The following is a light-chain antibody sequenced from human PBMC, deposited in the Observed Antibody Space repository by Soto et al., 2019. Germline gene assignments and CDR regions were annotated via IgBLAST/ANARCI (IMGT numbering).Light chain of an antibody. V-gene: IGLV2-14*01. Sequence: QSVLTQPASVSGSPGQSITISCTGTSSDVGAYNLVSWYQHHPDKAPKLMISEVSNRPSGVSDRFSGSKSGNTASLTISGLQAEDEADYYCASLTTTNFVFXTGTKVTVL. CDR3: ASLTTTNFV. J-gene: IGLJ1*01. CDR2: EVS. CDR1: SSDVGAYNL.